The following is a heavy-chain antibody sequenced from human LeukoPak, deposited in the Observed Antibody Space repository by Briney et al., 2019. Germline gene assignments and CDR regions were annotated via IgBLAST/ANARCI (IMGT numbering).Heavy chain of an antibody. CDR3: EKDPLWRVPAAITIYMAA. CDR1: GFTFSSYG. CDR2: IRYDGSNK. V-gene: IGHV3-30*02. D-gene: IGHD2-2*01. J-gene: IGHJ6*03. Sequence: PGGSLRLSCAASGFTFSSYGMQWVRQAPGKGLEWVAFIRYDGSNKYYADSVKGRFTISRDNSKNTLYLQMNSLRAEDTAAYYCEKDPLWRVPAAITIYMAAWGRGTTVTVSS.